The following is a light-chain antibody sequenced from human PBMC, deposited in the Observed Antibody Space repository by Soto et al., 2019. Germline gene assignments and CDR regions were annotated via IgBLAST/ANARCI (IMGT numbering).Light chain of an antibody. V-gene: IGKV3-11*01. CDR2: DAS. J-gene: IGKJ2*01. Sequence: EIVLTQSPATLSLSPGERATLSCRASQSVSSSLAWYQQKPGQAPRLLIYDASNGATGIPARFSGNGSGTDFPLTISSLEPEDFAVYYCQQRSTWPMYTFGQGTKLEI. CDR1: QSVSSS. CDR3: QQRSTWPMYT.